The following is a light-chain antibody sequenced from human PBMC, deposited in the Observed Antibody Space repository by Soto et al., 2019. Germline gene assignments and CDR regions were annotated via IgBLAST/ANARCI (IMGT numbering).Light chain of an antibody. V-gene: IGKV1-33*01. CDR1: QDISNR. Sequence: DIQMTQSPSSLSVSVGDRVTITCQASQDISNRLNWYQQKPGKAPKVLIYDASYLETGVPSRFSGSGSGTNFTFSISSLQPEDIATYHCQQYENLTRTFGQGTKLEIK. CDR3: QQYENLTRT. CDR2: DAS. J-gene: IGKJ2*01.